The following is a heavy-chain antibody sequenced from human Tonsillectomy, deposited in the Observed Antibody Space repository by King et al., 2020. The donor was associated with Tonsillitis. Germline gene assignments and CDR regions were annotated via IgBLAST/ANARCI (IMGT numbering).Heavy chain of an antibody. CDR2: ISSSSSYI. CDR3: ARDSSGYDDEWFDY. CDR1: GFTFSSYN. J-gene: IGHJ4*02. V-gene: IGHV3-21*01. Sequence: VQLVESGGGLVKPGGSLRLSCAASGFTFSSYNMNWVRQAPGKGLEWVSSISSSSSYIYYADSVKGRFTISRDNAKNSLYLQMNSLRAEDSAVFYCARDSSGYDDEWFDYWGQGTLVTVSS. D-gene: IGHD5-12*01.